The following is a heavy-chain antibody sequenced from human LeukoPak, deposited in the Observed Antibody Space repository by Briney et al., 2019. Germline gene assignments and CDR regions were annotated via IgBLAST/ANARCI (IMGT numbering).Heavy chain of an antibody. J-gene: IGHJ4*02. CDR3: ARAVGTSRNFFDY. CDR1: GYSISSGFY. Sequence: SETLSLTCTVSGYSISSGFYWGWIRQPPGKGLECIGSTYHSGSTYYNPSLKSRVTISVDTSKNQFSLNLSSVTAADTAMYYCARAVGTSRNFFDYWGQGTLVTVFS. D-gene: IGHD4-23*01. V-gene: IGHV4-38-2*02. CDR2: TYHSGST.